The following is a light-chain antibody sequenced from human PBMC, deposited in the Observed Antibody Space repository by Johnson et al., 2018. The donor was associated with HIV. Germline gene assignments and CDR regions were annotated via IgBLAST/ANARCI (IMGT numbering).Light chain of an antibody. V-gene: IGLV1-51*01. CDR3: GTWDSSLSAPRV. J-gene: IGLJ1*01. Sequence: QSVLTQPPSVSAAPGQKVTISCSGSSSNIGNNYVSWYQQFPGTAPKLLIYDNNKRPSGIPDRFSGSKSGTSATLDITGLQTGDEADYYCGTWDSSLSAPRVFGTWTKVTVL. CDR2: DNN. CDR1: SSNIGNNY.